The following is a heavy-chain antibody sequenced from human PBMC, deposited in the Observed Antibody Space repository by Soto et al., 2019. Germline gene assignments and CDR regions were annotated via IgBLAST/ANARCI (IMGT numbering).Heavy chain of an antibody. CDR3: ARAYCSGGSCYSRRPFDY. CDR2: SIPIFGTA. D-gene: IGHD2-15*01. Sequence: QVQLVQSGAEVKKPGSSVNVSCKASGGTFSSYAISWVRQAPGQGLEWMGGSIPIFGTANYAQKFQGRVTITADESTSTAYMELSSLRSEDTAVYYCARAYCSGGSCYSRRPFDYWGQGTLVTVSS. CDR1: GGTFSSYA. J-gene: IGHJ4*02. V-gene: IGHV1-69*01.